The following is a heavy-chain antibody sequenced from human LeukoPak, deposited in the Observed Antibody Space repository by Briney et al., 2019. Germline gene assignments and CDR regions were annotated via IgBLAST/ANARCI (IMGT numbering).Heavy chain of an antibody. Sequence: GGSLRLSCAASGFTFSSYWISWVRQAPGKGLEWVANIKQDGSEKYYVDSVKGRFTTSRDNAKNSLYLQMNSLRAEDTAVYYCARGLRWSARYFDYWGQGTLVTVSS. CDR2: IKQDGSEK. D-gene: IGHD4-23*01. CDR3: ARGLRWSARYFDY. CDR1: GFTFSSYW. V-gene: IGHV3-7*04. J-gene: IGHJ4*02.